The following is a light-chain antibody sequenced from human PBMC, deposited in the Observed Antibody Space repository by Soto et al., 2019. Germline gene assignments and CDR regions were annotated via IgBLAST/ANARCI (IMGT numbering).Light chain of an antibody. Sequence: DIQMTQSPSSLSASVGDSVTITCRASQGINNYLAWYQQKPGKVPVLLIYSASTLKSGVPSRFSGRGAGTDFTLTISSLQHEDFETYYCQKYERAHRTLGPGPKVDIK. CDR3: QKYERAHRT. V-gene: IGKV1-27*01. CDR2: SAS. J-gene: IGKJ1*01. CDR1: QGINNY.